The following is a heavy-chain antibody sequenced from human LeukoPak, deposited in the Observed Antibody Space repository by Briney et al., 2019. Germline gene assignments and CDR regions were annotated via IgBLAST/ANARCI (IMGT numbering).Heavy chain of an antibody. V-gene: IGHV1-69*05. J-gene: IGHJ6*03. Sequence: SVKVSCKASGDIFNSYSVSWVRQAPGQGLEWMGGIIPMSGSANYAQKFQGRVTITTDQSTTIVHMELSSLSSEDTAVYYCARVGRSRGSLPNSYYYMDVWGKGTTVTVSS. CDR1: GDIFNSYS. CDR2: IIPMSGSA. D-gene: IGHD1-26*01. CDR3: ARVGRSRGSLPNSYYYMDV.